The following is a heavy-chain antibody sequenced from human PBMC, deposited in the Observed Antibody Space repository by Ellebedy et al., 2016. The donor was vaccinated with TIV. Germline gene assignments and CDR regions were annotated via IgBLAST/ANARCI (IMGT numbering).Heavy chain of an antibody. J-gene: IGHJ4*02. CDR3: ARSTVRGKYYFDY. V-gene: IGHV1-46*01. CDR2: INPSGGST. D-gene: IGHD3-10*01. Sequence: AASVKVSCKASGYTFTSYYMHWVRHAPGLGLEWMGIINPSGGSTSYAQKFQGRITVTRDTSTSTLYMELSSLRSEDTAVYYCARSTVRGKYYFDYWGQGTLVTVFS. CDR1: GYTFTSYY.